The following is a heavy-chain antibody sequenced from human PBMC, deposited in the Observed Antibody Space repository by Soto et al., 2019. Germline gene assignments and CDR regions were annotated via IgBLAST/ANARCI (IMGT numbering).Heavy chain of an antibody. D-gene: IGHD2-21*01. CDR1: GGGNLRDYR. Sequence: QVQLVQSGAEMKKPGASVQVSCKASGGGNLRDYRTTWVRQAPGQGLEWMGGIIPKLGSAIYAQNFQGRATITADQSTGTVNMELRSLRSEDTAVYHWARGDDCSNFAAVYWGQGTPVTISS. V-gene: IGHV1-69*01. CDR3: ARGDDCSNFAAVY. CDR2: IIPKLGSA. J-gene: IGHJ4*02.